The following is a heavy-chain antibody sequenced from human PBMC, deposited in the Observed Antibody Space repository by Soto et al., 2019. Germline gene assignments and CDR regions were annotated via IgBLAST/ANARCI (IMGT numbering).Heavy chain of an antibody. V-gene: IGHV1-18*01. Sequence: QVQLVQSGAEVKKPGASVKVSCNASGYTFTNYGFSWVRQAPGQGLEWMGWVSAYNGHTKYVEKLQGRVTMTTDTSKSKAHMELRSLRSDNTAVYYCARDRSVGATAGQFDYWGQGTLVTVSS. CDR3: ARDRSVGATAGQFDY. D-gene: IGHD1-26*01. CDR1: GYTFTNYG. J-gene: IGHJ4*02. CDR2: VSAYNGHT.